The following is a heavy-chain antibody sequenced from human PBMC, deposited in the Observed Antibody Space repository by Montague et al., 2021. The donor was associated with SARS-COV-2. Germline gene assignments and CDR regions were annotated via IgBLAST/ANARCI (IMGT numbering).Heavy chain of an antibody. CDR1: GGSISSGSYY. CDR2: FYTSGSN. V-gene: IGHV4-61*02. Sequence: TLSLTCTVSGGSISSGSYYWSWLRQPAGKGLEWIGRFYTSGSNNYNPSIKGRVTISVDTSKNPFSLKLISVTAADTDLYYCAREGYQLPYTYYYYYGMDLWGQGTTVTVSS. J-gene: IGHJ6*02. CDR3: AREGYQLPYTYYYYYGMDL. D-gene: IGHD2-2*01.